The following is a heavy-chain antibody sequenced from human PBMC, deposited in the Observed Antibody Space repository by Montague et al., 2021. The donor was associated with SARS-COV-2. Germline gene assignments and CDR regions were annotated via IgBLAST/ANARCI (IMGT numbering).Heavy chain of an antibody. D-gene: IGHD6-19*01. Sequence: SLRLSCAASGFSVDNSDMHWVRQAPGKGLEWVSGFSWKGHSIGYAASVEGRFTTSRDSGKNSLYLQMNSLTVEDTALYYCAKDLNSAVAGPTMGHWGQGTLVTVSS. CDR3: AKDLNSAVAGPTMGH. CDR2: FSWKGHSI. CDR1: GFSVDNSD. V-gene: IGHV3-9*01. J-gene: IGHJ4*02.